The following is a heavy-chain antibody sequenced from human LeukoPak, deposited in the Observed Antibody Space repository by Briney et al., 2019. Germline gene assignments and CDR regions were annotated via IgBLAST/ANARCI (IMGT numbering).Heavy chain of an antibody. Sequence: PGGSLRLSCAASGFTFSSYGMHWVRQAPGKGLEWVAVISYDGSNKYYADSVKGRFTISRDNSKNTLYLQMNSLRAEDTAVYYCARVPRNTWFGELFRQDAFDIWGQGTMVTVSS. D-gene: IGHD3-10*01. J-gene: IGHJ3*02. CDR3: ARVPRNTWFGELFRQDAFDI. CDR1: GFTFSSYG. CDR2: ISYDGSNK. V-gene: IGHV3-30*03.